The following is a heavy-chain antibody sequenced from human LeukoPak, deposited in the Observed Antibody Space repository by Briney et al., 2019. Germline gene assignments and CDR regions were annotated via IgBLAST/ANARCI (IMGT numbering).Heavy chain of an antibody. J-gene: IGHJ6*02. CDR2: IIPILGIA. V-gene: IGHV1-69*04. CDR3: ARTSTHYYYGMDV. CDR1: GGTFSSYA. D-gene: IGHD2-2*01. Sequence: SVKVSCKASGGTFSSYAISWVRQAPGQGLEWMGRIIPILGIANYAQKFQGRVTITADKSTSTAYMELSSLRSEDTAVYYCARTSTHYYYGMDVWGQGTTVTVSS.